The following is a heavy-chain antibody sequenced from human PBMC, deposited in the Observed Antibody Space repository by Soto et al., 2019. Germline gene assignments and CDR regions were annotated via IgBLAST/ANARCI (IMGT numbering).Heavy chain of an antibody. V-gene: IGHV1-2*04. CDR3: ARGDSTDCSNGVCSFFYNHDMDV. Sequence: ASVEVSCKXSGYSFTDYHIHWVRQAPGQGLEWLGRINPKSGGTSTAQKFQGWVTMTTDTSISTASMELTRLTSDDTAIYYCARGDSTDCSNGVCSFFYNHDMDVWGQGTTVTVSS. J-gene: IGHJ6*02. CDR1: GYSFTDYH. D-gene: IGHD2-8*01. CDR2: INPKSGGT.